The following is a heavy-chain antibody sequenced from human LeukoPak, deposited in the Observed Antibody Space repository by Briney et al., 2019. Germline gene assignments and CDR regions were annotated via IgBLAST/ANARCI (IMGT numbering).Heavy chain of an antibody. CDR1: GFTFSSYW. V-gene: IGHV3-33*08. CDR3: ARDLGDYYFDY. J-gene: IGHJ4*02. Sequence: GGSLRLSCAASGFTFSSYWMSWVRQAPGKGLEWVAVIWYDGSNKYYADSVKGRFTISRDNSKNTLYLQMNSLRAEDTAVYYCARDLGDYYFDYWGQGTLVTVSS. CDR2: IWYDGSNK.